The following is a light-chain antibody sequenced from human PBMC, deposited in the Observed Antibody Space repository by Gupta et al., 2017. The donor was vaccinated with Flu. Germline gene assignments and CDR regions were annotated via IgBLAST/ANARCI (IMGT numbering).Light chain of an antibody. CDR2: EVS. V-gene: IGLV2-14*01. Sequence: QSALTQPASVSGSPGQSITISCTGTSSDVGDYKYVSWYQQHPGKAPKLMIYEVSNRTSGVSSRFSGSKSGNTASLTISGLQAEDEADYYGISYTRRNTFVFGTGTKVTVL. J-gene: IGLJ1*01. CDR1: SSDVGDYKY. CDR3: ISYTRRNTFV.